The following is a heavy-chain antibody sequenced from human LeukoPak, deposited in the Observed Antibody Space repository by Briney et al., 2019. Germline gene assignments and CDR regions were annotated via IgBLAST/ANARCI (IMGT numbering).Heavy chain of an antibody. Sequence: NPSETLSLTCAVSGGSISSSNWWSWVRQPPGQGLEWIGEIYHSGSTNYNPSLKSRVTISVDKSKNQFSLKLSSVTAADTAVYYCASRVEEYGSGAFDIWGQGTMVTVSS. J-gene: IGHJ3*02. CDR3: ASRVEEYGSGAFDI. CDR2: IYHSGST. V-gene: IGHV4-4*02. D-gene: IGHD3-10*01. CDR1: GGSISSSNW.